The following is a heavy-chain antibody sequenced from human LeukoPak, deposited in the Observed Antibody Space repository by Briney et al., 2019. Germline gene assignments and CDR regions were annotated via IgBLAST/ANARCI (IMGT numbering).Heavy chain of an antibody. Sequence: GESLKISCKGSGYSFTSYWIGWVRQMPGKGLEWMGIIYPGDPDTRYSPSFQGQVTISADKSISTAYLQWSSLKASDTAMYYCARPQETGGDAFDIWGQGTMVTVSS. CDR2: IYPGDPDT. V-gene: IGHV5-51*01. J-gene: IGHJ3*02. CDR1: GYSFTSYW. D-gene: IGHD7-27*01. CDR3: ARPQETGGDAFDI.